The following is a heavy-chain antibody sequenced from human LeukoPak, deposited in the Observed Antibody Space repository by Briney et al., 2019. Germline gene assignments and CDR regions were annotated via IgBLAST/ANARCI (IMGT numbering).Heavy chain of an antibody. V-gene: IGHV4-59*01. D-gene: IGHD6-19*01. CDR1: GGSISSYY. CDR3: ARGGGYSGWYYY. Sequence: SETLSLTCTVSGGSISSYYWSWIRQPPGKGLEWIGYIYYSGSTNYNPSLKSRVTISVDTSKNQFSLKLSSVTAADTAVYYCARGGGYSGWYYYWGQGTLVTVSS. CDR2: IYYSGST. J-gene: IGHJ4*02.